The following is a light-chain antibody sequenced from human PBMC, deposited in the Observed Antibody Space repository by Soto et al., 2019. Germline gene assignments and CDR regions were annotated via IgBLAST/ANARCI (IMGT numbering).Light chain of an antibody. CDR3: SSNTSSSTLV. CDR1: SSDVGGYNY. Sequence: QSALPQPASVSGSPGQSITISCTGTSSDVGGYNYVSWYQQHPGKAPKLMIYDVSNRPSGVSNRFSGSKSGSTASLTISGLQAEDEADYYCSSNTSSSTLVFGTGTKLTVL. CDR2: DVS. V-gene: IGLV2-14*03. J-gene: IGLJ1*01.